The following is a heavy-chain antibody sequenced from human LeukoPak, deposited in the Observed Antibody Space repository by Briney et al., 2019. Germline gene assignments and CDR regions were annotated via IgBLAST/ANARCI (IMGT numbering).Heavy chain of an antibody. V-gene: IGHV4-34*01. Sequence: SETLSLTCAVYGRSFSGYYWSWIRQPPGKGLEWIGEINHSGSTNYNPSLKSRVTISVDTSKNQFSLKLSSVTAADTAVYYCARGSRYNWNYICNYWGQGTLVTVSS. D-gene: IGHD1-7*01. CDR1: GRSFSGYY. CDR3: ARGSRYNWNYICNY. CDR2: INHSGST. J-gene: IGHJ4*02.